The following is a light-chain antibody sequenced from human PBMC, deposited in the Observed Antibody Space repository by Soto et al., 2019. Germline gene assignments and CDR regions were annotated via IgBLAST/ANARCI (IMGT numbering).Light chain of an antibody. Sequence: QSALTQPASVSGSPGQSITIPCTGTSSDVGTYNYVSWYQQHPGKAPKLMIYDVSYRPSGVSDRFSGSKSGNTASLTISGLQAEDEADYYCSSYTSSSTAVVFGGGTQLTVL. CDR2: DVS. J-gene: IGLJ2*01. V-gene: IGLV2-14*01. CDR3: SSYTSSSTAVV. CDR1: SSDVGTYNY.